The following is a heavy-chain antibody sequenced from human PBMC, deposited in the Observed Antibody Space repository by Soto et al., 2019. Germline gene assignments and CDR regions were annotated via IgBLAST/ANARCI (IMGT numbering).Heavy chain of an antibody. Sequence: PGGSLRLSCAASGFTFSRYWMSWVRQAPGKGLEWVANIKQDGSEKYYVDSVKGRFTISRDNAKNSLYLQMNSLRAEDTAVYYCARDRYSYYDFWSGSLPYYYYGMDVWGQGTTVTVSS. V-gene: IGHV3-7*01. CDR2: IKQDGSEK. J-gene: IGHJ6*02. CDR1: GFTFSRYW. D-gene: IGHD3-3*01. CDR3: ARDRYSYYDFWSGSLPYYYYGMDV.